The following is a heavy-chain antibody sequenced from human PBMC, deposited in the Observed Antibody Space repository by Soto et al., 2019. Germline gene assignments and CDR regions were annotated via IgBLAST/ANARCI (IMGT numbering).Heavy chain of an antibody. V-gene: IGHV3-30*18. Sequence: GGSLRLSCAASGFTFSSYGMHWVRQAPGKGLEWVAVISYDGSNKYYADSVKGRFTISRDNSKNTLYLQMNSLRAEDTAVYYCAKAPYYYGSGSYYFDYWGQGTLVTVST. J-gene: IGHJ4*02. CDR1: GFTFSSYG. CDR3: AKAPYYYGSGSYYFDY. CDR2: ISYDGSNK. D-gene: IGHD3-10*01.